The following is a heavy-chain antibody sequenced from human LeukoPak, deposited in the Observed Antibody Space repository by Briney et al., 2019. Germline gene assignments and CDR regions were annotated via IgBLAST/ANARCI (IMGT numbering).Heavy chain of an antibody. CDR3: AKDLGGSHGD. CDR2: ISYDGSNK. Sequence: PGGSLRLPCAASGFTFSSYGMHWVRQAPGKGLEWVAVISYDGSNKYYADSVKGRFTISRDNSKNTLYLQMNSLRAEDTAVYYCAKDLGGSHGDWGQGTLVTVSS. D-gene: IGHD1-26*01. V-gene: IGHV3-30*18. CDR1: GFTFSSYG. J-gene: IGHJ4*02.